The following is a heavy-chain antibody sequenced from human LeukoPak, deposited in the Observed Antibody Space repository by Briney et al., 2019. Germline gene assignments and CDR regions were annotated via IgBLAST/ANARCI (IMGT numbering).Heavy chain of an antibody. CDR1: ENTFTNYY. J-gene: IGHJ3*01. Sequence: ASVTVSCKASENTFTNYYMHWVRQAPGQGLEGLGIINPNGDRTNYAQTFQGRVTMTRDTSTTTVYMELSSLRSEDTAVYYCARDMSTRVTPISYAFDVWGQGTMVTVSS. D-gene: IGHD4-23*01. CDR2: INPNGDRT. CDR3: ARDMSTRVTPISYAFDV. V-gene: IGHV1-46*01.